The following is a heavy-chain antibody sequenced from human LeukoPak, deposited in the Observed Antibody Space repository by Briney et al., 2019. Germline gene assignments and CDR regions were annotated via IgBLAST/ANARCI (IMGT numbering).Heavy chain of an antibody. CDR3: ARPRDFGDAFDI. CDR1: GFTFSSYA. Sequence: GGSLRLSCAASGFTFSSYAMNWVRQAPGKGLEWVSGISGSGGSTYYADSVKGRFAISRDNSKNTLYLQMNSLRAEDTAVYYCARPRDFGDAFDIWGQGTMVTVSS. CDR2: ISGSGGST. D-gene: IGHD3-10*01. V-gene: IGHV3-23*01. J-gene: IGHJ3*02.